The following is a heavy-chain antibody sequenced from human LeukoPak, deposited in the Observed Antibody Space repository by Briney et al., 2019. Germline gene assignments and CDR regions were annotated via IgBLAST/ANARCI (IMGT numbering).Heavy chain of an antibody. Sequence: SQTLSLTCAISGDSVSSNGAAWNWIRQSPSRGLEWLGRTYYRSKWYNDYAESVKSRITINPDTSKNQFSLQLNSVTPEDTAVYYCTRDEQWLVYFDYWGQGTLVTVSS. V-gene: IGHV6-1*01. CDR3: TRDEQWLVYFDY. D-gene: IGHD6-19*01. J-gene: IGHJ4*02. CDR1: GDSVSSNGAA. CDR2: TYYRSKWYN.